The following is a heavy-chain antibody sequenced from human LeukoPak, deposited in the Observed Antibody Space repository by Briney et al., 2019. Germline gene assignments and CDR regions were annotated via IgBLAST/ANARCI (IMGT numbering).Heavy chain of an antibody. J-gene: IGHJ3*02. CDR3: VKIRGKDGVRDAFDM. CDR2: ISGSGGST. D-gene: IGHD3-10*01. CDR1: GFTFSSYG. Sequence: GGSLRLSCAASGFTFSSYGMSWVRQAPGKGLEWVSAISGSGGSTYYADPVKGRCTISRDNSKNALYLQLNNLRADDTAIYYCVKIRGKDGVRDAFDMWGQGTRVTVS. V-gene: IGHV3-23*01.